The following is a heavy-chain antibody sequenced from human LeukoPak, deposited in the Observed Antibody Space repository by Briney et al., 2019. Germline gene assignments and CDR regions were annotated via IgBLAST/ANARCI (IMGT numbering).Heavy chain of an antibody. CDR3: AFSLGDGSGSSFNWFDS. CDR2: IYPGDSDT. Sequence: GESLKISCKGSGNSFTSYWIGWVRQVPGKGLEWMGIIYPGDSDTRYSPSFQGQVTISADKSISTVYLQWNSLKASDTAMYYCAFSLGDGSGSSFNWFDSWGQGTLVTVSS. CDR1: GNSFTSYW. D-gene: IGHD3-10*01. V-gene: IGHV5-51*01. J-gene: IGHJ5*01.